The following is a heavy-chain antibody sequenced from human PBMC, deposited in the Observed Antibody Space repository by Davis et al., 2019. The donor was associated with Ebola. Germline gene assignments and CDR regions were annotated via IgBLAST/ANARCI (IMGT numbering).Heavy chain of an antibody. CDR1: GGSISSYY. CDR2: IYYSGST. Sequence: PGGSLRLSCTVSGGSISSYYWNWIRQPPGKGLEWIGYIYYSGSTNYNPSLKSRVTISVDTSKNQFSLKLSPVTAADTAVYFCARQGRGTAMVRDDAFDIWGQGTMVTVSS. V-gene: IGHV4-59*08. CDR3: ARQGRGTAMVRDDAFDI. D-gene: IGHD5-18*01. J-gene: IGHJ3*02.